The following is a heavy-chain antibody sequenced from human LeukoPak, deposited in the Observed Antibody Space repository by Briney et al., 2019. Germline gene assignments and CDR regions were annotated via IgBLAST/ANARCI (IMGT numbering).Heavy chain of an antibody. V-gene: IGHV3-7*03. J-gene: IGHJ3*02. CDR2: IKQDGSET. D-gene: IGHD4-23*01. CDR3: ARDSGGNSHAFDI. Sequence: PGGSLRLSCAASGFTLSSHWMGWVRQAPGKGLEWVANIKQDGSETYYVDSVKGRFTISRDNAKNSLYLQMNSLGAEDTAVYYCARDSGGNSHAFDIWGQGTMVTVSS. CDR1: GFTLSSHW.